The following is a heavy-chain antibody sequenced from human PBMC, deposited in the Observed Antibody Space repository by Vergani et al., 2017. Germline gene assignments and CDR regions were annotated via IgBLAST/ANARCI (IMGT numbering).Heavy chain of an antibody. CDR2: ISSSSSYI. D-gene: IGHD2-15*01. J-gene: IGHJ6*03. Sequence: EVQLVESGGGLVKPGGSLRLSCAASGFTFSSYSMNWVRQAPGKGLEWVSSISSSSSYIYYADSVKGRFTISRDNAKNSLYLQMNSLRAEDTAVYYCAREDYVLGYCSGGSCSHDYYYMDVWGKGTTVTVSS. CDR3: AREDYVLGYCSGGSCSHDYYYMDV. CDR1: GFTFSSYS. V-gene: IGHV3-21*01.